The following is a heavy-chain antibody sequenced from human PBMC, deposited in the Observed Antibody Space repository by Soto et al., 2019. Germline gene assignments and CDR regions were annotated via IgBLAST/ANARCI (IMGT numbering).Heavy chain of an antibody. Sequence: QEQLQESGPGLVKPSETLSLTCTVSGGSISRSTYFWGWVRQPPGKGLEWIGSIYYSGSTYYNPSLTXRXTXSXXTSKNQFSLKVSSVTAADTALYYCARVPQMPPIDVWGQGTTVTVSS. D-gene: IGHD2-2*01. CDR1: GGSISRSTYF. CDR2: IYYSGST. J-gene: IGHJ6*02. V-gene: IGHV4-39*01. CDR3: ARVPQMPPIDV.